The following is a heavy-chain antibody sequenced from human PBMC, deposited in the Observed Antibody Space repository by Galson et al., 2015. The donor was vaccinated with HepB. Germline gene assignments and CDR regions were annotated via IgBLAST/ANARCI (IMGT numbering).Heavy chain of an antibody. D-gene: IGHD6-19*01. J-gene: IGHJ4*02. CDR2: ISSGGDYL. CDR3: AKDMGDPQWLVTDY. V-gene: IGHV3-21*04. Sequence: SLRLSCAVSGFTFSRFNMNWVRQAPGKGLEWVSSISSGGDYLFYADSVKGRFTISRDNAKNSLYLQMNSLRAEDTALYYCAKDMGDPQWLVTDYWGQGTLVTVSS. CDR1: GFTFSRFN.